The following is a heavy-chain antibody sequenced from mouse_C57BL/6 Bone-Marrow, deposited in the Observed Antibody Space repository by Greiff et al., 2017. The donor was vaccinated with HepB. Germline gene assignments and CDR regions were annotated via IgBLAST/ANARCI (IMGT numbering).Heavy chain of an antibody. CDR3: ARQEDSWFAY. J-gene: IGHJ3*01. CDR1: GFTFSSYG. V-gene: IGHV5-6*01. CDR2: ISSGGSYT. Sequence: DVQLVESGGDLVKPGGSLKLSCAASGFTFSSYGMSWVRQTPDKRLEWVATISSGGSYTYYPDSVKGRFTISRDNAKNTLYLQMSSLKSEDTAMYYCARQEDSWFAYWGQGTLVTVSA.